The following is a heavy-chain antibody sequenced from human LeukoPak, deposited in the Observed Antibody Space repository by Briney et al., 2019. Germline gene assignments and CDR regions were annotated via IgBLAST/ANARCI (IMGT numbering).Heavy chain of an antibody. Sequence: PGRSLRLSCAASGFTFSSYDMHWVRQAPGKGLEWVALIWYDGSNKNYADSVKGRFTISRDNSKNTLFLQMNSLRAEDTAVYYCAREASDALDIWGQGTMVTVSS. CDR3: AREASDALDI. J-gene: IGHJ3*02. CDR2: IWYDGSNK. V-gene: IGHV3-33*01. CDR1: GFTFSSYD.